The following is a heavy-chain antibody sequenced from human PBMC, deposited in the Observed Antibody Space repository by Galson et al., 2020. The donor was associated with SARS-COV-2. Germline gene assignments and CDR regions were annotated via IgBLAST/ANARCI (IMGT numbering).Heavy chain of an antibody. D-gene: IGHD3-9*01. V-gene: IGHV4-59*08. J-gene: IGHJ1*01. CDR1: GGSISSDY. CDR3: ARYTTSSVAFDS. Sequence: SETLSLTCSASGGSISSDYLSWIRQSPGKGLEWIGFFHSTGSTNYNPSPKSRVTTSMDTSKNQFSLNLSSVTAADTALYYCARYTTSSVAFDSWGQGTLVTVSS. CDR2: FHSTGST.